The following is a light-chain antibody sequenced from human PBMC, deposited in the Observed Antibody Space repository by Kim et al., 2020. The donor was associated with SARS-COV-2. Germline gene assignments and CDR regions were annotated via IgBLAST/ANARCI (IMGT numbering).Light chain of an antibody. CDR2: DAS. V-gene: IGKV1-5*01. J-gene: IGKJ1*01. CDR3: QQYNSYPWT. CDR1: QSISSW. Sequence: DIQMTQSPSTLSASVGDRVTITCRASQSISSWLAWYQQKPGKAPKLLIYDASRLESGVPSRFSGSGSGTEFTLTISSLQPDDFATYYCQQYNSYPWTSGQGTKVEIK.